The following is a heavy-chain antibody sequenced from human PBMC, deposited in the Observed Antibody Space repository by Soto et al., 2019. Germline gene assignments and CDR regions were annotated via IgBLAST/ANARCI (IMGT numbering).Heavy chain of an antibody. Sequence: GKVSCKASGGTFSSYAISWVRQAPGQGLEWMGGIIPIFGTANYAQKFQGRVTITADESTSTAYMELSSLRSEDTAVYYCARGVPHYYDSSGYYASYFDYWGQGTLVTVS. CDR2: IIPIFGTA. V-gene: IGHV1-69*01. J-gene: IGHJ4*02. CDR1: GGTFSSYA. D-gene: IGHD3-22*01. CDR3: ARGVPHYYDSSGYYASYFDY.